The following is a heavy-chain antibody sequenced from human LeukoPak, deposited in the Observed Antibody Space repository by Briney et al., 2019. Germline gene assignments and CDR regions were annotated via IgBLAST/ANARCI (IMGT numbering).Heavy chain of an antibody. CDR2: IYPGDSDT. CDR3: ARVGYSSGWPGAFDI. D-gene: IGHD6-19*01. CDR1: GYSFASSW. Sequence: GESLKISCTASGYSFASSWIAWVRQMPGKGLEWMGIIYPGDSDTRYSPSFQGQVTISADKSISTAYLQWSSLKASDTAMYYCARVGYSSGWPGAFDIWGQGTMVTVSS. J-gene: IGHJ3*02. V-gene: IGHV5-51*01.